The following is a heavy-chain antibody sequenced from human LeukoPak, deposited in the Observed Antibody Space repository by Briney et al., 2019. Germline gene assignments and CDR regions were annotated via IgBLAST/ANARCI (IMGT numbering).Heavy chain of an antibody. V-gene: IGHV4-59*01. CDR2: IYYSGST. CDR3: ARDRRYYDSSGPDYYYGMDV. J-gene: IGHJ6*02. Sequence: PGGSLRLSCAASGFTFSSYAMSWVRQAPGKGLEWIGYIYYSGSTNYNPSLKSRVTISVDTSKNQFSLKLSSVTAADTAVYYCARDRRYYDSSGPDYYYGMDVWGQGTTVTVSS. CDR1: GFTFSSYA. D-gene: IGHD3-22*01.